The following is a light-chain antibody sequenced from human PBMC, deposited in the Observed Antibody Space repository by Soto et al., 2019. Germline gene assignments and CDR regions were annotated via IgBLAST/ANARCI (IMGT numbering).Light chain of an antibody. V-gene: IGKV1-5*01. Sequence: DIQMTQSPSTLSASVGDRVTITCRASQSISSWLAWYQQKPGKAPKLLIYDASSLESGVPSRFSGSGSGTEFTLTISSLQPDDFEPYYCQQYNSWYTFGQGTKLEIK. CDR3: QQYNSWYT. CDR2: DAS. CDR1: QSISSW. J-gene: IGKJ2*01.